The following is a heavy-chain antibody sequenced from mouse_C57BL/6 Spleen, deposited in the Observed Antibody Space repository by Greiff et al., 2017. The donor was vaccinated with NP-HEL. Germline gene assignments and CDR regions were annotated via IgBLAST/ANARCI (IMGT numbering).Heavy chain of an antibody. CDR1: GFTFSDYG. J-gene: IGHJ1*03. V-gene: IGHV5-17*01. CDR3: ARESNTVVASGYFDV. Sequence: DVMLVESGGGLVKPGGSLKLSCAASGFTFSDYGMHWVRQAPEKGLEWVAYISSGSSTIYYADTVKGRFTISRDNAKNTLFLQMTSLRSEDTAMYYCARESNTVVASGYFDVWGTGTTVTVSS. CDR2: ISSGSSTI. D-gene: IGHD1-1*01.